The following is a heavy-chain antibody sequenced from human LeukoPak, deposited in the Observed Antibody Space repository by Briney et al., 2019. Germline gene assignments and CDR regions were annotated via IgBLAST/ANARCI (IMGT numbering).Heavy chain of an antibody. D-gene: IGHD2-15*01. CDR3: ATLTKGGYCSGGSCPVWFDP. CDR1: GGSISSYY. Sequence: SETLSLTCTVSGGSISSYYWSWIRQPPGKGLEWIGYIYYSGSTNYNPSLKSRVTISVDTSKNQFSLKLSSVTAADTAVYYCATLTKGGYCSGGSCPVWFDPWGQGTLVTVSS. V-gene: IGHV4-59*01. J-gene: IGHJ5*02. CDR2: IYYSGST.